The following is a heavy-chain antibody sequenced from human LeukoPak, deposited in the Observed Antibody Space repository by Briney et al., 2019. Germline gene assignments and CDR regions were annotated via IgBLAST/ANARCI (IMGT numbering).Heavy chain of an antibody. Sequence: PGGSLRLSCAASGFTFSRYAMGWVRQAPGKGLEWVSAISRSTRTTYYADSVKGRFTTSRDDSKNTLYLQMNSLRAEDTAVYYCAKLGYGDYGNYYYYMDVWGKGTTVTVSS. CDR1: GFTFSRYA. J-gene: IGHJ6*03. V-gene: IGHV3-23*01. D-gene: IGHD4-17*01. CDR3: AKLGYGDYGNYYYYMDV. CDR2: ISRSTRTT.